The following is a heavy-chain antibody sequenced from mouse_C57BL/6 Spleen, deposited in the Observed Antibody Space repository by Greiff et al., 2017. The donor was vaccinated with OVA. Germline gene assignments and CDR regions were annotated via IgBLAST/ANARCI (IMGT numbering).Heavy chain of an antibody. CDR3: ARRPSFAY. CDR2: INPGSGGT. CDR1: GYAFTNYL. Sequence: VKLQQSGAELVRPGTSVKVSCKASGYAFTNYLIEWVKQRPGQGLEWIGVINPGSGGTNYNEKFKGKATLTADKSSSTAYMQLSSLTSEDSAVYFCARRPSFAYWGQGTLVTVSA. V-gene: IGHV1-54*01. J-gene: IGHJ3*01.